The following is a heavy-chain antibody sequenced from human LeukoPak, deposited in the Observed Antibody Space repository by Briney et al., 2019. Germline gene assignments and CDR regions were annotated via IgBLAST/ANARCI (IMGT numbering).Heavy chain of an antibody. V-gene: IGHV3-23*01. CDR2: ISGSGGST. Sequence: PGGSLRLSCAASGFTFSSYAMSWVRQAPGKGLEWVSAISGSGGSTYYADSVKGRFTISRDNSKNTLYLQMNSLRAEDTAVYDSAKDQGIAVAGGFDYWGQGTLVTVSS. CDR1: GFTFSSYA. CDR3: AKDQGIAVAGGFDY. J-gene: IGHJ4*02. D-gene: IGHD6-19*01.